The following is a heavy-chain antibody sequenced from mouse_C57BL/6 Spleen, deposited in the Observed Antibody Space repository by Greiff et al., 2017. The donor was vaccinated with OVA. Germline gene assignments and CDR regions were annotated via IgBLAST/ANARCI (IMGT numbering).Heavy chain of an antibody. D-gene: IGHD4-1*01. CDR1: GYTFTDYY. V-gene: IGHV1-26*01. Sequence: EVQLQQSGPELVKPGASVKISCKASGYTFTDYYMNWVKQSHGKSLEWIGDINPNNGGTSYNQKFKGKATLTVDKSSSTAYMELRSLTSEDSAVYYCAGNWDLDYWGQGTTLTVSS. J-gene: IGHJ2*01. CDR3: AGNWDLDY. CDR2: INPNNGGT.